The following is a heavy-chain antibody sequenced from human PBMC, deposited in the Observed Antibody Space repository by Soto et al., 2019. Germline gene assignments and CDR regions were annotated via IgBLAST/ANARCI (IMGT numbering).Heavy chain of an antibody. Sequence: GGSLRLSCTGSGFIFKDYAMTWVRQGPGKGLEWVSTMSESGDVISYRDSVKGRFTMSRDMSNSTLYLEMNGLRAEDTAMYYCAKKLYSGTCYDLDFWGPGTLDTVYS. J-gene: IGHJ4*02. CDR3: AKKLYSGTCYDLDF. D-gene: IGHD1-26*01. CDR2: MSESGDVI. CDR1: GFIFKDYA. V-gene: IGHV3-23*01.